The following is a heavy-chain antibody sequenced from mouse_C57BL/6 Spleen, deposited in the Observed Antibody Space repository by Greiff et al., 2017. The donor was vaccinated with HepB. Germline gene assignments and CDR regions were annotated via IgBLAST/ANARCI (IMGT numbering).Heavy chain of an antibody. Sequence: QVQLQQPGAELVRPGSSVKLSCKASGYTFTSYWMHWVKQRPIQGLEWIGNIDPSDSETHYNQKFKDKATLTVDKSSSTAYMQLSSLTSEDSAVYYCARGFDGYYVPFAYWGQGTLVTVSA. J-gene: IGHJ3*01. D-gene: IGHD2-3*01. CDR2: IDPSDSET. CDR3: ARGFDGYYVPFAY. V-gene: IGHV1-52*01. CDR1: GYTFTSYW.